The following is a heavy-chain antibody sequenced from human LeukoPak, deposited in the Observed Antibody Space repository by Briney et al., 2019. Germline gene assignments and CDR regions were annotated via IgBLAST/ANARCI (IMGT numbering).Heavy chain of an antibody. Sequence: GGSLRLSCAASGFTFSDYYMSWIRQAPGKGLEWVSYINPRSTYTNYADSVKGRFTVSRDNAKNSLYLQMDSLRADDTAMYYCARDRYFYYHGMDVWGQGTTVTVSS. CDR2: INPRSTYT. CDR1: GFTFSDYY. V-gene: IGHV3-11*05. CDR3: ARDRYFYYHGMDV. J-gene: IGHJ6*02.